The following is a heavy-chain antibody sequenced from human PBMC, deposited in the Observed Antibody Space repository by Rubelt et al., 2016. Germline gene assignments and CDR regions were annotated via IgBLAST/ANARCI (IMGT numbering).Heavy chain of an antibody. Sequence: QVQLQESGPGLVKPSQTLSLTCTVSGGSISSGGYYWSWIRQHPGKGLEWIGYIYYSGSTYYIPSLKTRFTTSVVTSKNQFSLKRGSVTAADTAVYYCARDSSGYSRLDYWGQGTLVTVSS. V-gene: IGHV4-31*03. CDR3: ARDSSGYSRLDY. CDR1: GGSISSGGYY. J-gene: IGHJ4*02. CDR2: IYYSGST. D-gene: IGHD3-22*01.